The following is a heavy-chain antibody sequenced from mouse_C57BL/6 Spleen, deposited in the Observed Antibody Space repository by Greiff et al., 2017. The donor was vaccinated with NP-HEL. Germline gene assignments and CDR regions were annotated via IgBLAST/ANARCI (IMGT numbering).Heavy chain of an antibody. CDR3: ARGAYYRNFFAWCAY. Sequence: VQLQQSGAELVKPGASVKLSCTASGFNIKDYYMHWVKQRTEQGLEWIGRIDPEDGETKYAPKFQGKATITADTSSNTAYMQLSSLASEDTAVFYWARGAYYRNFFAWCAYWGQGTLVTVSA. J-gene: IGHJ3*01. CDR2: IDPEDGET. D-gene: IGHD2-10*01. CDR1: GFNIKDYY. V-gene: IGHV14-2*01.